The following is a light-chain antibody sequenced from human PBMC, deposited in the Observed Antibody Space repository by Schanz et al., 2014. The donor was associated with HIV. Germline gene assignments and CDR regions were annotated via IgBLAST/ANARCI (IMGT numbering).Light chain of an antibody. CDR2: GNN. CDR1: SSNIGAGYD. Sequence: QSVLTQPPSVSGAPGQRVTISCTGSSSNIGAGYDVHWYQQLPGTAPKLLIYGNNNRPSGVPDRFSGSKSGTSASLAITGLQAEDEADYYCAAWDVNLNGPVFGGGTKVTVL. J-gene: IGLJ2*01. CDR3: AAWDVNLNGPV. V-gene: IGLV1-40*01.